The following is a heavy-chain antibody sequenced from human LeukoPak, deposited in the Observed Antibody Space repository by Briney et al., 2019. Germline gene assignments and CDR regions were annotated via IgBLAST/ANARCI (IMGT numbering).Heavy chain of an antibody. D-gene: IGHD3-22*01. CDR2: ISSSGRSI. Sequence: GGSLRLSCAASGFTFSSYEMNWVRQAPGKGLEWVSYISSSGRSIYYADSVKGRFTISRDNAKNPLYLQMNSLRAEDTAVYYCARDGEDYDSSGYYYYFDYWGQGTLVTVSS. V-gene: IGHV3-48*03. CDR3: ARDGEDYDSSGYYYYFDY. J-gene: IGHJ4*02. CDR1: GFTFSSYE.